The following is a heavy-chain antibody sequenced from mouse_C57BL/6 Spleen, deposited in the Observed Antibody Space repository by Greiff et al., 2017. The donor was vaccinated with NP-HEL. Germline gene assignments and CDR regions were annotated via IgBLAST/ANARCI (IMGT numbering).Heavy chain of an antibody. CDR2: INPNNGGT. CDR3: ASQEGWFAY. V-gene: IGHV1-26*01. CDR1: GYTFTDYY. J-gene: IGHJ3*01. Sequence: EVQLQQSGPELVKPGASVKISCKASGYTFTDYYMNWVKQSHGKSLEWIGDINPNNGGTSYNQKFKGKATLTVDKSSSTAYMELRSLTSEDSAVYYCASQEGWFAYWGQGTLVTVSA. D-gene: IGHD3-2*02.